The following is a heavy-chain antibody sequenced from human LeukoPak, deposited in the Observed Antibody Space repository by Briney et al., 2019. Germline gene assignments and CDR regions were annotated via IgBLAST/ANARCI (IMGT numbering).Heavy chain of an antibody. CDR3: ASGYGSVY. J-gene: IGHJ4*02. Sequence: ASVKVSFKASAYTFTAYYMHWVRQAPGQGLEWVGSINPDSGDTNYAQKFKGRVTMTRDTSNTTAYMEMNSLRSDDTAVYYCASGYGSVYWGQGTLVTVSS. CDR2: INPDSGDT. D-gene: IGHD6-19*01. V-gene: IGHV1-2*02. CDR1: AYTFTAYY.